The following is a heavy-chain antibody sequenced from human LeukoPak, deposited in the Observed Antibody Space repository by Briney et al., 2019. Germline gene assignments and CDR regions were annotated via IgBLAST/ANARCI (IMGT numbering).Heavy chain of an antibody. CDR2: ISGGGDNT. D-gene: IGHD3-22*01. CDR3: TKGSQISGWLSHDY. CDR1: GFTFSRYS. V-gene: IGHV3-23*01. J-gene: IGHJ4*02. Sequence: PGGSLRLSCAASGFTFSRYSMSWVRQAPGKGLEWVSDISGGGDNTHSADSVRGRFTTSGDNPMNTVYLEMNSLRDEDTAVYYCTKGSQISGWLSHDYRGQGTLVTVSS.